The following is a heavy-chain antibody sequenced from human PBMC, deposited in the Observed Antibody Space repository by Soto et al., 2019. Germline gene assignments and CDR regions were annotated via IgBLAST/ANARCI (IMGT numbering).Heavy chain of an antibody. D-gene: IGHD3-10*01. CDR3: ARDLVLLWFGESQGDRFDP. Sequence: QVQLVQSGAEVKKPGSSVKVSCKASGGTFSSYAISWVRQAPGQGLEWMGGIIPIFGTANYAQKFQGRVTITADESTSTAYMELSSLRSEDTAVYYCARDLVLLWFGESQGDRFDPWGQGTLVTVSS. V-gene: IGHV1-69*01. CDR1: GGTFSSYA. J-gene: IGHJ5*02. CDR2: IIPIFGTA.